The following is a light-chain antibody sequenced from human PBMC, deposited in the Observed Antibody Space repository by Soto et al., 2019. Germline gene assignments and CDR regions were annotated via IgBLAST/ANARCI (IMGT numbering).Light chain of an antibody. CDR1: QSLNSFY. J-gene: IGKJ1*01. Sequence: EIVLTQSPGTLSLSPGERATLSCRASQSLNSFYLAWYQQKPGQAPRLLIYGSSNRATGIPDRFSGSGSGTDFSLTISRLDPEDFAVYYCQQYDISPRTFGQGTEVDIK. CDR3: QQYDISPRT. V-gene: IGKV3-20*01. CDR2: GSS.